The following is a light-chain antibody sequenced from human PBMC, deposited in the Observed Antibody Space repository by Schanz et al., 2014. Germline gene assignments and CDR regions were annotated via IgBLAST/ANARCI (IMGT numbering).Light chain of an antibody. J-gene: IGLJ1*01. Sequence: QSALTQPPSASGSPGQSVTISCTGTSSDVGGYSFVSWYQQHPGKAPKLLIYGVNKRPSGVPDRFSGSKSGNTASLTVSGLQAEDEADYYCSSYAGSNNVYVFGTGTKVTVL. V-gene: IGLV2-8*01. CDR1: SSDVGGYSF. CDR2: GVN. CDR3: SSYAGSNNVYV.